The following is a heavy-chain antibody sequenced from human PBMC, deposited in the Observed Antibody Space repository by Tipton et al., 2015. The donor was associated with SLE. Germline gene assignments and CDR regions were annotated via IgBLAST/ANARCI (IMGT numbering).Heavy chain of an antibody. V-gene: IGHV4-61*05. Sequence: TLSLTCTVSGGSISSSSYYWGWIRQPPGKGLEWNGYIYFTGSTNYNPSLKSRVTISVDMPKNQLSLKLTSVTAADTAVYYCARGGGSPSYWGQGTLVTVSS. D-gene: IGHD6-19*01. CDR3: ARGGGSPSY. CDR1: GGSISSSSYY. J-gene: IGHJ4*02. CDR2: IYFTGST.